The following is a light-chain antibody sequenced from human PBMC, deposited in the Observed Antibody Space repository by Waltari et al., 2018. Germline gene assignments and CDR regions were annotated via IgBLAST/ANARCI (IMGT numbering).Light chain of an antibody. J-gene: IGLJ1*01. V-gene: IGLV4-69*01. CDR2: VNGDGSH. CDR1: SAHSTYP. Sequence: QPVLTQSPSASASLGASVKLTCTLSSAHSTYPPPWPQQQPAKGPRFFMKVNGDGSHTKGDGIPDRFSVSSSGAERYLTISVLQSDDEADYYCQTWGAGIRVFGTGTKVTVL. CDR3: QTWGAGIRV.